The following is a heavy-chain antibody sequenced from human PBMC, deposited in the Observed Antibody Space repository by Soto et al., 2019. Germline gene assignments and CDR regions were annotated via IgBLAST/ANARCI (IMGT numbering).Heavy chain of an antibody. D-gene: IGHD5-12*01. CDR3: AHFNGYEEFEY. J-gene: IGHJ4*02. CDR1: GFSLSTSGVG. V-gene: IGHV2-5*01. Sequence: QITLKESGPTLVKPTRTLTLTCTFSGFSLSTSGVGVGWIRQPPGKALEWLAVIYWNDDKRYSPSLKSRLTITKGTSDNQVVLTMTNVDPVDTASYYCAHFNGYEEFEYWGQGTLVTVSS. CDR2: IYWNDDK.